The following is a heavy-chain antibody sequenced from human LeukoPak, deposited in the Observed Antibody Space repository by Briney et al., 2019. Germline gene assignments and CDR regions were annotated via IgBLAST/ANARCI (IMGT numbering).Heavy chain of an antibody. CDR2: INSNSGGT. V-gene: IGHV1-2*02. D-gene: IGHD3-10*01. J-gene: IGHJ6*03. Sequence: GASVKVSCKAYGYTFTGYYMHWVRQAPGQGLEWMGCINSNSGGTNYAQKFQGRVTMTRDTSISTAYMELSRLRSDDTAVYYCARGILWFGEFLMDVWGKGTTVTISS. CDR1: GYTFTGYY. CDR3: ARGILWFGEFLMDV.